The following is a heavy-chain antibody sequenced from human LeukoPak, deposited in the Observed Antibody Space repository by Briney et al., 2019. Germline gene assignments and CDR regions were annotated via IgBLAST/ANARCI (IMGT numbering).Heavy chain of an antibody. Sequence: GESLKISCKASGYTFTSYWIGWVRQMPGKGLEYMGIVYPGDSDTRYSPSFQGQVTISADKSITTAYLQWSSLKASDTAMYYCARLYDSSGYPFDYWGQGTLVTVSS. CDR2: VYPGDSDT. D-gene: IGHD3-22*01. V-gene: IGHV5-51*01. CDR1: GYTFTSYW. CDR3: ARLYDSSGYPFDY. J-gene: IGHJ4*02.